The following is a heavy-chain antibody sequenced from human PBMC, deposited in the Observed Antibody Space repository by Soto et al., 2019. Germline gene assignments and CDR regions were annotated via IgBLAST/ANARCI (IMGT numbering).Heavy chain of an antibody. CDR2: IYSGGST. V-gene: IGHV3-53*05. CDR3: AKDRAGLYYGMDV. D-gene: IGHD6-19*01. Sequence: GGSLRLSCAASGFTVSSNYMSWVRQAPGKGLEWVSVIYSGGSTYYADSVKGRFTISRDNSKNTLYLQMNSLRAEDTAVYYCAKDRAGLYYGMDVWGQGTKVTVSS. J-gene: IGHJ6*02. CDR1: GFTVSSNY.